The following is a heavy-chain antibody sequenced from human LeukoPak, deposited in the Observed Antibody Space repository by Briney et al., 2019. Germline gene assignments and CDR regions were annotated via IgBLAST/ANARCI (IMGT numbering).Heavy chain of an antibody. D-gene: IGHD6-19*01. Sequence: GGSLRLSCAASGFTFSSYAMSWVRQAPGKGLEWVSAISGSGGSTYYADSVKGRFTISRDNSKNTLYLQMNSLRAEDTAVYYCAKEGQWLVLGSYYYYYGMDVWGQGTTVTASS. CDR2: ISGSGGST. CDR3: AKEGQWLVLGSYYYYYGMDV. CDR1: GFTFSSYA. V-gene: IGHV3-23*01. J-gene: IGHJ6*02.